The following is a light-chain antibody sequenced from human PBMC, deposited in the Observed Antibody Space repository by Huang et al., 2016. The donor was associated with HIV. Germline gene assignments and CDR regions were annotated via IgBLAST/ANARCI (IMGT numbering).Light chain of an antibody. CDR1: QSVGSNF. J-gene: IGKJ1*01. V-gene: IGKV3-20*01. CDR3: QQYNKSPPT. CDR2: DAS. Sequence: DIVLTQSPGTLSLSPGERATLSYRASQSVGSNFLGWYQQKPGQAPRLIIYDASYRAAGIPARFSGRGAGKDFTLTISRLDPEDFAVYYCQQYNKSPPTFGQGTKVEI.